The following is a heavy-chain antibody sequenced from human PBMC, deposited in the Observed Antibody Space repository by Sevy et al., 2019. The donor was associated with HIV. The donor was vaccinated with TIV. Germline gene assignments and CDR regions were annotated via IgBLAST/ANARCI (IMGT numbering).Heavy chain of an antibody. V-gene: IGHV3-7*01. J-gene: IGHJ4*02. Sequence: GGSRLSCAASGLTTGFTFSDYWMAWVRQAPGKGLEWVANIKEDGTEIYYLDSLKGRFTISRDNAKNLLYLQMNSLRAEDTAVYYCARGGYYGYSGLDYWGQGTLVTVSS. CDR2: IKEDGTEI. D-gene: IGHD3-10*01. CDR3: ARGGYYGYSGLDY. CDR1: GLTTGFTFSDYW.